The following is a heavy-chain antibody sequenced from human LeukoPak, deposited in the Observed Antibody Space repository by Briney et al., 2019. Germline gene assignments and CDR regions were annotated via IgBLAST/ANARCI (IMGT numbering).Heavy chain of an antibody. CDR1: GFTFSSYA. D-gene: IGHD5-12*01. V-gene: IGHV3-21*01. Sequence: GGSLRLSCAASGFTFSSYAMSWIRQAPGKGLEWVSSISSSSSYIYYADSVKGRFTISRDNAKNSLYLQMNSLRAEDTAVYYCARGLSGYDLPRPFDYWGQGTLVTVSS. CDR2: ISSSSSYI. J-gene: IGHJ4*02. CDR3: ARGLSGYDLPRPFDY.